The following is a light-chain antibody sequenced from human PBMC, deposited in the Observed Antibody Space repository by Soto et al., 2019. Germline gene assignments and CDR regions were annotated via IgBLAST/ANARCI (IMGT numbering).Light chain of an antibody. J-gene: IGLJ2*01. CDR2: GNS. CDR1: SSNIGAGYD. CDR3: QSYDSSRRGV. Sequence: QSVLTQPPSVSGAPGQRVTISCTGSSSNIGAGYDVHWYQQLPGTAPKLLIYGNSNRPSGVPDRSSGSKSGTSASLAITGLQAEDEADYYCQSYDSSRRGVFGGGTKLTVL. V-gene: IGLV1-40*01.